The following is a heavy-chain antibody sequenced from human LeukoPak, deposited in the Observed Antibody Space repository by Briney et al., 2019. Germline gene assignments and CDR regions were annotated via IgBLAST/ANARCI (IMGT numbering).Heavy chain of an antibody. Sequence: SETLSLTWAVYGGSFSGYYWSWIRQPPGKGLEWIGEINHSGSTNYNPSLKSRVTISVDTSKNQFSLKLSSVTAADTAVYYYARERSAVNALRYYYYYYMDVWGKGTTVTVSS. J-gene: IGHJ6*03. CDR3: ARERSAVNALRYYYYYYMDV. V-gene: IGHV4-34*01. D-gene: IGHD2-2*01. CDR1: GGSFSGYY. CDR2: INHSGST.